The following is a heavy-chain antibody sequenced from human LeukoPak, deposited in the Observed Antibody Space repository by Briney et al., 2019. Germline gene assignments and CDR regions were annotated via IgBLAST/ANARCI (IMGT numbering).Heavy chain of an antibody. CDR2: ISPYNGNR. Sequence: GASVKVSCKASGYTFTNYGINWVRQAPGQGLEWMGWISPYNGNRKYAQNLQGRVTMTTDTSTNTAYMELRSLRSDDTAVYYCARDLWAAAVDYWGQGTLVTVSS. D-gene: IGHD6-13*01. J-gene: IGHJ4*02. CDR3: ARDLWAAAVDY. CDR1: GYTFTNYG. V-gene: IGHV1-18*01.